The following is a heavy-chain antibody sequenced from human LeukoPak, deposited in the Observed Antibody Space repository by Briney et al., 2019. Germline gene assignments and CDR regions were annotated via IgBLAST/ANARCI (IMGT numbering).Heavy chain of an antibody. CDR1: GFTFSTYS. J-gene: IGHJ3*02. CDR2: ITNSANSI. CDR3: ARDLHYAFDI. V-gene: IGHV3-48*02. Sequence: PGRSLRLSCEAAGFTFSTYSMNWVRQAPGKGLEWVSYITNSANSITYADSVKGRFTISRDNAKNSLFLQMSSLKDEDTAVYYCARDLHYAFDIWGQGTMVTVSS.